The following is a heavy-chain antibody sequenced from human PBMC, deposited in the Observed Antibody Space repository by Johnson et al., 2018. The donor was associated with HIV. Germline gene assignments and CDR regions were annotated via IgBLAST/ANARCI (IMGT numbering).Heavy chain of an antibody. Sequence: VQLVESGGGLVKPGGSLRLSCAASGFTINNHWMHWVRQAPGKGLEWVAVIWYDGSNKYYADSVKGRFTISRDNSKYILYLHMSSLRAEDTAVYSCAVSDTWVGDAFDRWGPDAFDIWGQGTMVTVSS. D-gene: IGHD3-16*01. V-gene: IGHV3-33*08. CDR3: AVSDTWVGDAFDRWGPDAFDI. J-gene: IGHJ3*02. CDR1: GFTINNHW. CDR2: IWYDGSNK.